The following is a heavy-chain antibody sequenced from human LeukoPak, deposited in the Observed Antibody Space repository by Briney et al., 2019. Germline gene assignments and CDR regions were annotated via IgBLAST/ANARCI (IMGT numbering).Heavy chain of an antibody. CDR3: ARDPADSGWYARYNWFDP. CDR2: ISSSSSYI. V-gene: IGHV3-21*01. J-gene: IGHJ5*02. CDR1: GFTFSSYS. Sequence: GGSLRLSCAASGFTFSSYSMNWVRQAPGKGLEWVSSISSSSSYIYYADSVKGRFTISRDNAKNSLYLQMNSLRAEDTAVYYCARDPADSGWYARYNWFDPWGQGTLVTVSS. D-gene: IGHD6-19*01.